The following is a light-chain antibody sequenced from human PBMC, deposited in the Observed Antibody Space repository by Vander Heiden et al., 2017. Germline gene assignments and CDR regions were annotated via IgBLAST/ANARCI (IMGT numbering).Light chain of an antibody. Sequence: QSVFTQPPSVSTAPGQKVTISCSGSSSNIGNNYVSWYQQLPGTAPKLLIYDNNKRPSGIPDRFSGSKSGTSATLGITGLQSGDEADYYCGTWDSSLSALVFGGGTKLTVL. CDR1: SSNIGNNY. CDR3: GTWDSSLSALV. V-gene: IGLV1-51*01. CDR2: DNN. J-gene: IGLJ3*02.